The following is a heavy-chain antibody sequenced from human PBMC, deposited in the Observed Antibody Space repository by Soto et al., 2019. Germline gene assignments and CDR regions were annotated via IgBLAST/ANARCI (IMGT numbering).Heavy chain of an antibody. V-gene: IGHV3-30*18. CDR1: GFTFSNYG. J-gene: IGHJ6*02. Sequence: QVQLVESGGGVVQAGRSLRLSCAASGFTFSNYGMHSVRQTPGKGLEWVALILYDGSNKYYADSVKGRFTISRDNSKNTLYLQVSSLRAEDTAVYYCAKSRDAYNFYFYYGMDVWGQGTTVTVSS. CDR3: AKSRDAYNFYFYYGMDV. D-gene: IGHD2-2*01. CDR2: ILYDGSNK.